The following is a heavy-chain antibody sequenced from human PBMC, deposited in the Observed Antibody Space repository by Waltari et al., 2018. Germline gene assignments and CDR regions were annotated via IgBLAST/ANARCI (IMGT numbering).Heavy chain of an antibody. CDR2: IYYSGST. CDR1: GGSISSSSYY. J-gene: IGHJ4*02. Sequence: QLQLQESGPGLVKPSETLSLTCTVSGGSISSSSYYWGWLRQPPGKGLEWIGSIYYSGSTYDNPSLKRRVTISVDTAKNQFSLKLSSVTAADTAVYYCARDGYDYYDSSGYYSWPTYWGQGTLVTVSS. V-gene: IGHV4-39*07. CDR3: ARDGYDYYDSSGYYSWPTY. D-gene: IGHD3-22*01.